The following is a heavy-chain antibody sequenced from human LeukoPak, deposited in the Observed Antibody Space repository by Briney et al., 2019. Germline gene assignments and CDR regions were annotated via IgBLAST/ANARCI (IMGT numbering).Heavy chain of an antibody. Sequence: GGSLRLSCAASVVTFSNAWMTWVRQAPGRGLEWVGRSISRSEGVTTEYAAPVKGRFTISRDDSRNTVYLQMNSLKIEDTAVYYCSAYYNGRGDYWGQGTLVTVSS. D-gene: IGHD3-10*01. J-gene: IGHJ4*02. CDR1: VVTFSNAW. CDR2: SISRSEGVTT. V-gene: IGHV3-15*01. CDR3: SAYYNGRGDY.